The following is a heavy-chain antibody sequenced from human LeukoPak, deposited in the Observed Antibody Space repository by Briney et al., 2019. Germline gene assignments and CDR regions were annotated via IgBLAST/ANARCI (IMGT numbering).Heavy chain of an antibody. CDR2: INSDGSST. J-gene: IGHJ5*02. CDR3: ARAREVIETNWFDP. Sequence: GGSLRLSCAASGFTLSSYWMHWVRQAPGKGLVWVSRINSDGSSTSYADSVKGRFTISRDNAKNTLYLQLNSLRAEDTALYYCARAREVIETNWFDPWGQGTLVTVSS. D-gene: IGHD2-21*01. CDR1: GFTLSSYW. V-gene: IGHV3-74*01.